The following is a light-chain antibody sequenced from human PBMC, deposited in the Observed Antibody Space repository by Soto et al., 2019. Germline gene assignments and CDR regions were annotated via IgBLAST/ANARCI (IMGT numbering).Light chain of an antibody. CDR1: SSDVGGYNY. J-gene: IGLJ1*01. Sequence: QSVLTQPASVSVSPGQSIPISCTGTSSDVGGYNYVSWYQHHPGKAPKLMIFDVSNRPSGVSNRFSGSKSANTASLTISGLQAEDEADYYCSSYTSSSTPYVFGTGTKVTVL. CDR3: SSYTSSSTPYV. CDR2: DVS. V-gene: IGLV2-14*03.